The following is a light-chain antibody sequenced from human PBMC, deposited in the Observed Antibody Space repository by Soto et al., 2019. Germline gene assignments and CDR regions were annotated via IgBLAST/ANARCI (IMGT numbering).Light chain of an antibody. V-gene: IGLV2-14*01. CDR1: SSDVGGYNY. J-gene: IGLJ1*01. Sequence: QSVLTQPASVSGSPGQSSTLSCTGTSSDVGGYNYVSWYQQHPGKAPKLMIYDASNRPSGVSNRFSGSKSGNTASLTISGLQAEDEADYYCSSYTSSISYVFGTGTKVTVL. CDR3: SSYTSSISYV. CDR2: DAS.